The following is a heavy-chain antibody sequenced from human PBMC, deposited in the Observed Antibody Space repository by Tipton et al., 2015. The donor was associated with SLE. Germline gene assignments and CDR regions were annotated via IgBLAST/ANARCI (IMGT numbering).Heavy chain of an antibody. CDR2: IYYSGST. CDR3: ASSRLKLVATTGAFDI. V-gene: IGHV4-59*05. D-gene: IGHD5-12*01. Sequence: GLVKPSETLSLTCTVSGGSISSYYWSWIRQPPGKGLEWIGSIYYSGSTYYNPSLKSRVTISVDTSKNQFSLKLSSVTAADTAVYYCASSRLKLVATTGAFDIWGQGTMVTVSS. CDR1: GGSISSYY. J-gene: IGHJ3*02.